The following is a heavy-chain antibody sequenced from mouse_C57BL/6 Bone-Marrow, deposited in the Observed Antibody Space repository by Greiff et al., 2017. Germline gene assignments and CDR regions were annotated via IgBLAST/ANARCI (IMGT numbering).Heavy chain of an antibody. D-gene: IGHD4-1*01. Sequence: QVQLQQPGAELVKPGASVKMSCKASGYTFTSYWITWVKQRPGQGLEWIGDIYPTSGRTNYNEKFKSKAILTVDTSSNTAYMQLCSLTSEDSAVFYWAESGAMGRDFDYGGRGTALTVTA. CDR2: IYPTSGRT. V-gene: IGHV1-55*01. CDR3: AESGAMGRDFDY. J-gene: IGHJ2*01. CDR1: GYTFTSYW.